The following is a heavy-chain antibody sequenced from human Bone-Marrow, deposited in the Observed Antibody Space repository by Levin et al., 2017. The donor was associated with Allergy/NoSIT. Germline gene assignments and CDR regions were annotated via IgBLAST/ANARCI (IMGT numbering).Heavy chain of an antibody. CDR1: GFIFGSYG. V-gene: IGHV3-30*18. J-gene: IGHJ3*02. Sequence: RPGGSLRLSCAASGFIFGSYGMHWVRQAPGKGLEWVAVISYDGSNQYYADSVKGRFTISRDNSNNTLYLQMHSLRVEDTAVYYCAQDLPYSSGWTDAFEIWGQGTMVTVSS. CDR3: AQDLPYSSGWTDAFEI. D-gene: IGHD6-19*01. CDR2: ISYDGSNQ.